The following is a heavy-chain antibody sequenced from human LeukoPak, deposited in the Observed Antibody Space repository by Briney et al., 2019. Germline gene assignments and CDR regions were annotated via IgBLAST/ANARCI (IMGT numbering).Heavy chain of an antibody. CDR3: AILFHPISDAMDV. J-gene: IGHJ6*04. Sequence: PSETLSLTCTVSGGSISSSNYYWGWIRQPPGKGLEWIRSICYSGSTYYNPSLKSRVTIFVDASKSQFCLNLYSVTAADTAMYYCAILFHPISDAMDVWGEGTTVTVSS. V-gene: IGHV4-39*01. D-gene: IGHD2-21*01. CDR2: ICYSGST. CDR1: GGSISSSNYY.